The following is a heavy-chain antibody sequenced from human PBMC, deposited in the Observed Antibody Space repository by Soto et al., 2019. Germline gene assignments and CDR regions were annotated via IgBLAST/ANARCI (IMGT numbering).Heavy chain of an antibody. CDR2: IYWDDDK. Sequence: QITLKESGPTLVKPTQTLTLTCTFSGFSLSTSGVGVGWIRQPPGKALEWLALIYWDDDKRYSPSLKSRLTIPKDPSKNQVVLTMTNMDPVDTATYYCARRGYSGYDEPPWFDPWGQGTLVTVSS. CDR3: ARRGYSGYDEPPWFDP. D-gene: IGHD5-12*01. J-gene: IGHJ5*02. CDR1: GFSLSTSGVG. V-gene: IGHV2-5*02.